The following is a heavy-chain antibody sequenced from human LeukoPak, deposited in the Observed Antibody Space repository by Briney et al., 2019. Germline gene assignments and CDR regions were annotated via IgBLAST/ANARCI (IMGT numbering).Heavy chain of an antibody. J-gene: IGHJ4*02. CDR3: ARQVHGGNLFDY. D-gene: IGHD4-23*01. V-gene: IGHV4-38-2*01. CDR1: GYSISSGYY. CDR2: IYHSGST. Sequence: PSETLSLTCAVSGYSISSGYYWGWIRQPPGEGLEWIGSIYHSGSTYYNPSLKSRVTISVDTSKNQFSLKLSSVTAADTAVYYCARQVHGGNLFDYWGQGTLVTVSS.